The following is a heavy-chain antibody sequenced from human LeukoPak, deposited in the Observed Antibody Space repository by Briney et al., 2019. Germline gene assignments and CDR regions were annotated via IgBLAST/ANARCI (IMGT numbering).Heavy chain of an antibody. D-gene: IGHD3-16*01. CDR3: ARQPAYDYVWGRPTGVDI. Sequence: SETLSLTCTVSGRSISSGDYHWRWIRQPPGKGLEWIGYIYYSGSTYYNPSLKSRVTISVDTSKNQFSLKLSSVTAAETAVHYCARQPAYDYVWGRPTGVDICGQGKMVTVSS. CDR1: GRSISSGDYH. J-gene: IGHJ3*02. V-gene: IGHV4-30-4*01. CDR2: IYYSGST.